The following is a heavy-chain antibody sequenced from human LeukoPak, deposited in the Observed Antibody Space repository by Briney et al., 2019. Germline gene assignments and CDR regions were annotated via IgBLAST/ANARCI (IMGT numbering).Heavy chain of an antibody. CDR3: ARDIISYDILTGSNNWFDP. Sequence: QSGGSLRLSCAASGFTFSSYWMSCVRQAPGKGRECVANIKQDGSDKYYVDSVKGRFTISRDNAKNSLYLQMNSLRAEDTAVYYCARDIISYDILTGSNNWFDPWGQGTLVTVSS. V-gene: IGHV3-7*01. J-gene: IGHJ5*02. CDR2: IKQDGSDK. CDR1: GFTFSSYW. D-gene: IGHD3-9*01.